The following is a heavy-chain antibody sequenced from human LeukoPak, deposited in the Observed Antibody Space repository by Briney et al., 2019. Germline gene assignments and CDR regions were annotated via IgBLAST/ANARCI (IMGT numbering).Heavy chain of an antibody. V-gene: IGHV4-34*01. CDR2: INHSGST. J-gene: IGHJ4*02. D-gene: IGHD6-6*01. Sequence: SETLSLTCAVYGGSFSGYYWSWIRQPPGKGLEWIGEINHSGSTNYNPSLKSRVTISVDTSKNQFSLKLSSVTAADTAVYYCARGRIGIAARLFDYWGQGTLVTVSS. CDR1: GGSFSGYY. CDR3: ARGRIGIAARLFDY.